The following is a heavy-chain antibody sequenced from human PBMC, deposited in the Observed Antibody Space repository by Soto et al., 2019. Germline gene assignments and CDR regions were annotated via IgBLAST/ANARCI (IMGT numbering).Heavy chain of an antibody. CDR2: INPSGGRT. CDR3: FRDVGD. CDR1: GNIFTSQY. Sequence: QVQLVQSGAEVKKPGASVKVSCKVSGNIFTSQYMHWVRQAPGQGLEWMEMINPSGGRTSYAQLFQGRVTMTRDTSTSTVHMELSSLRSEDTAVYYCFRDVGDWGQGTLVTVSS. D-gene: IGHD3-3*01. J-gene: IGHJ4*02. V-gene: IGHV1-46*03.